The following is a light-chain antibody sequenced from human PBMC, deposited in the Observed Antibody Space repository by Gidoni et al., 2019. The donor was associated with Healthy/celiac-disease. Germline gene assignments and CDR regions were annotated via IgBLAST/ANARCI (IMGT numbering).Light chain of an antibody. CDR3: SSYTSSSPVV. V-gene: IGLV2-14*01. J-gene: IGLJ2*01. Sequence: QSALTQPASGSGSPGQSITISCTGTSSDVGGYNYVSWYQQHPGQAPKLMIYEVSNRPSGVSNRFSGSKSGNTASMTISGLQAEDEADYYCSSYTSSSPVVFGGGTKLTVL. CDR1: SSDVGGYNY. CDR2: EVS.